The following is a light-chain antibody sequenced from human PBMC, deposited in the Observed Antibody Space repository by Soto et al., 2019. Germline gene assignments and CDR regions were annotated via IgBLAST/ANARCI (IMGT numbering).Light chain of an antibody. CDR2: DVS. Sequence: QSVLTQPASVSGSPGQSITISCTGTSSDIGTYNYVSWYQQHPGQAPKLMIYDVSNRPSGVSDRFSGSKSGNTASLTISGLQAEDEADYYCYSCSRSSGTRYVFGPGTKVTVL. J-gene: IGLJ1*01. V-gene: IGLV2-14*03. CDR1: SSDIGTYNY. CDR3: YSCSRSSGTRYV.